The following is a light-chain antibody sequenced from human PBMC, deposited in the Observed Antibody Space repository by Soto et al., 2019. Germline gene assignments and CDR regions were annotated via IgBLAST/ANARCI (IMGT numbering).Light chain of an antibody. V-gene: IGKV3-15*01. CDR2: AAS. J-gene: IGKJ4*01. Sequence: ELVLTQSPATLSVSLGDRATLSCRASRIVDTNLAWDQQKHGQAPRLLIYAASTRATGIPARFSGSGSGTEFPLTIRSLQSEDFAVYYCQQYNRWPPLTFGGGPKVAIK. CDR3: QQYNRWPPLT. CDR1: RIVDTN.